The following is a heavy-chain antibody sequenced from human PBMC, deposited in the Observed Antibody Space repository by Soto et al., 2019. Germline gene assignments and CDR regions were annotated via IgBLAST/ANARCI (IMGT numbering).Heavy chain of an antibody. CDR2: INPNSGGT. D-gene: IGHD3-3*02. CDR1: EYTFTGYY. V-gene: IGHV1-2*02. J-gene: IGHJ5*02. Sequence: ASVKVSCKASEYTFTGYYVHWVRQAPGQGLEWMGWINPNSGGTKYAQKFQGRVTMTGDTSISTAYKELSRLSSADTAMYYCTTTQGISNNRFDPWGQGTLVTVSS. CDR3: TTTQGISNNRFDP.